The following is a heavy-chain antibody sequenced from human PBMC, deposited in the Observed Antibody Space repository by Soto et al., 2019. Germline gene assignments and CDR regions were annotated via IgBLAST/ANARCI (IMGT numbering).Heavy chain of an antibody. J-gene: IGHJ6*02. Sequence: GGSLRLSCAASRFTFSSYWMSWVRQAPGKGLEWVANIKQDGSEKFYVDSVKGRFTISSDNAKNSLYLQMDSLRAEDTAVYYCARGIDDNASFGMDVWGQGTTVTVSS. CDR3: ARGIDDNASFGMDV. V-gene: IGHV3-7*01. CDR1: RFTFSSYW. D-gene: IGHD1-1*01. CDR2: IKQDGSEK.